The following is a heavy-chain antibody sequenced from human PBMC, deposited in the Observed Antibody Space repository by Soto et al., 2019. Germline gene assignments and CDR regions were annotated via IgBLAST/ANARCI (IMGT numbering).Heavy chain of an antibody. CDR3: ARVIFQPPYDSSGYTSPFDY. CDR2: TYYRSKWYN. J-gene: IGHJ4*02. D-gene: IGHD3-22*01. CDR1: GDSVSSNSAA. V-gene: IGHV6-1*01. Sequence: QVQLQQSGPGMMKPSQTFSNNCAISGDSVSSNSAAWNWIRQSPSRGLEWLGRTYYRSKWYNDYAVSVKSRITINPDTSKNQFSLQLNSVTPEDTAVYYCARVIFQPPYDSSGYTSPFDYWGQGTLVTVSS.